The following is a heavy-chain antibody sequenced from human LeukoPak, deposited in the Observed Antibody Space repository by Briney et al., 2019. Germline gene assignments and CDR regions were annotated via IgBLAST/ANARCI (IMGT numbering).Heavy chain of an antibody. D-gene: IGHD6-13*01. J-gene: IGHJ4*02. Sequence: ASVKVSCKASGYTFTSYGISWVRQAPGQGLEWMGWISAYNGNTNYAQKLQGRVTMTTDTSTSTAYMELRSLRSDDTAVYYCASLRRVVSSKERYFDYWGQGTLVTVSS. CDR2: ISAYNGNT. V-gene: IGHV1-18*01. CDR3: ASLRRVVSSKERYFDY. CDR1: GYTFTSYG.